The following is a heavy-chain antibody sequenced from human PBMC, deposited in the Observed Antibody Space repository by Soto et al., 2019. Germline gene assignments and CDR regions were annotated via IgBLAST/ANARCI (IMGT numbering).Heavy chain of an antibody. D-gene: IGHD2-2*02. J-gene: IGHJ4*02. CDR2: INAGNGNT. CDR3: ASSFTAPAAIGY. V-gene: IGHV1-3*01. Sequence: ASVKVSCKAAVYTFTSYAMHWVRQAPGQRLEWMGWINAGNGNTKYSQKFQGRVTITRDTSASTAYMELSSLRSEDTAVHYCASSFTAPAAIGYWGQGTLVTVPQ. CDR1: VYTFTSYA.